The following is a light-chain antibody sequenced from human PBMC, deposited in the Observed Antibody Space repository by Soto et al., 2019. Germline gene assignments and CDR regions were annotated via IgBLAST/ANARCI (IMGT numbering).Light chain of an antibody. CDR3: KQFAISTT. V-gene: IGKV1-5*01. CDR2: DAS. Sequence: IQMTQSPSTLSASVGDTVTITCRASHNIERWMAWYQQKPGKAPSLLIFDASTLHSGVPSRFSGSGSGTDFTLTIRSLQPDDFATYYCKQFAISTTFGQGTKVDIK. J-gene: IGKJ1*01. CDR1: HNIERW.